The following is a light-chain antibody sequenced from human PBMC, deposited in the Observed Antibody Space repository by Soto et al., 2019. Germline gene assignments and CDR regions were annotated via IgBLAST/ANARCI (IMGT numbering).Light chain of an antibody. V-gene: IGKV3-11*01. CDR3: QQRNSWPLT. CDR1: QTVRNNY. Sequence: EFVLTQSPGTLSLSPGERATLSFMSSQTVRNNYLAWYQQKPGQAPRLLIYDASIRATGIPARFSGSGSGTAFTLTINSLEPEDFAVYFCQQRNSWPLTFGQGTRLEIK. CDR2: DAS. J-gene: IGKJ5*01.